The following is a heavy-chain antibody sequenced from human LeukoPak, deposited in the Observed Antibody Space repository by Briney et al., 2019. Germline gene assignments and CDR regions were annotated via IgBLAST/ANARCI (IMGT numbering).Heavy chain of an antibody. CDR1: GFTFDDYA. Sequence: GGSLRLSCAASGFTFDDYAMHWVRQAPGKGLEWVSLSSGDGVNTNYADSVKGRFTISRGNSKNYLYLQMNSLRIEDTALYYCVKDVGTGHYDFWSGYYFHWGQGTLVTVSS. CDR3: VKDVGTGHYDFWSGYYFH. J-gene: IGHJ4*02. D-gene: IGHD3-3*01. CDR2: SSGDGVNT. V-gene: IGHV3-43*02.